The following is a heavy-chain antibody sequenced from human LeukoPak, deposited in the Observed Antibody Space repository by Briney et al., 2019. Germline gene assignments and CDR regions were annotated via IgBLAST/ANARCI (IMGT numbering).Heavy chain of an antibody. CDR3: ARLRYSSSFHYYYYYYMDV. J-gene: IGHJ6*03. V-gene: IGHV4-59*01. Sequence: PSETLSLTCTVSGGSISSYYWSWIRQPPGKGLEWVGYIYYSGSTNYNPSLKSRVTISVDTSKNQFSLKLSSVTAADTAVYYCARLRYSSSFHYYYYYYMDVWGKGTTVTISS. D-gene: IGHD6-13*01. CDR2: IYYSGST. CDR1: GGSISSYY.